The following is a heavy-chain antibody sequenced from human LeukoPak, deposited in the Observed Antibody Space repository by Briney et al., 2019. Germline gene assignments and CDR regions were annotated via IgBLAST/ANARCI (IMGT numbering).Heavy chain of an antibody. V-gene: IGHV4-59*01. Sequence: SETLSLTCTVSGGSISAYYWSWIRQSPGKGLEWIGYIYYSGSTKCNPSLKSRVTISVDTSKNQFSLKLSSVTAADTAVYYCVRGQLRFLDWGQGTLVTVSS. CDR2: IYYSGST. CDR3: VRGQLRFLD. CDR1: GGSISAYY. J-gene: IGHJ4*02. D-gene: IGHD3-3*01.